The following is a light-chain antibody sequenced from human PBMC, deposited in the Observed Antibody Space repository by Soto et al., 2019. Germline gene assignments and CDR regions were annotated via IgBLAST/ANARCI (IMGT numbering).Light chain of an antibody. Sequence: QSALTQPRSVSGSPGQSVTISCTGTNSDVGGYNYVSWYQQHPGRAPQLMIYDVAERPSGVPDRFSGSKSGNTASLTISGLQAEDEADYYCCSYAGRYTYVFGSGTKLTVL. CDR1: NSDVGGYNY. V-gene: IGLV2-11*01. CDR3: CSYAGRYTYV. CDR2: DVA. J-gene: IGLJ1*01.